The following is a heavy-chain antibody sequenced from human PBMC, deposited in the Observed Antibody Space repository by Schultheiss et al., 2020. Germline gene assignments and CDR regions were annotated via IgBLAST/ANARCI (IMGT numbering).Heavy chain of an antibody. Sequence: GGSLRLSCAASGFTFSNAWMNWVRQAPGKGLEWVGRIKSKTDGGTTDYAAPVKGRFTISRDDSKNTLYLQMNSLKTEDTAVYYCARGEKGHCGGDCHTHHWGQGTLVTVSS. V-gene: IGHV3-15*07. J-gene: IGHJ5*02. CDR1: GFTFSNAW. D-gene: IGHD2-21*01. CDR2: IKSKTDGGTT. CDR3: ARGEKGHCGGDCHTHH.